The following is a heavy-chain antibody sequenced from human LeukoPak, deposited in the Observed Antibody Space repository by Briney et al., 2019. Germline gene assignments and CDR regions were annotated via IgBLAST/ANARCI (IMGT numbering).Heavy chain of an antibody. Sequence: GASVKVSCKASGYTFTSYAINWVRQAPGQGLECMGWINTNTGNPTYAQGFTGRFVFSLDTSVSTAYLQINSLKAEDTAMYYCARVSAVVGTDAFVIWGQGTMVTVSS. CDR2: INTNTGNP. CDR3: ARVSAVVGTDAFVI. V-gene: IGHV7-4-1*02. D-gene: IGHD2-15*01. J-gene: IGHJ3*02. CDR1: GYTFTSYA.